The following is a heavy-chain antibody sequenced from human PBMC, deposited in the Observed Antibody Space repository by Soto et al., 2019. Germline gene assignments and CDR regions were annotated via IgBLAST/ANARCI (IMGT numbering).Heavy chain of an antibody. CDR2: VGTGGTA. J-gene: IGHJ4*02. V-gene: IGHV3-23*01. CDR1: GFTFSSYA. Sequence: PGGSLRLSCAASGFTFSSYAMSWVRQAPGKGLEWVSAVGTGGTAYYADSVKGRFTISRDNAKNSLYLQMNSLRAEDTAVYYCARDPEVVGSSSCYDYWGQGTLVTVSS. D-gene: IGHD6-13*01. CDR3: ARDPEVVGSSSCYDY.